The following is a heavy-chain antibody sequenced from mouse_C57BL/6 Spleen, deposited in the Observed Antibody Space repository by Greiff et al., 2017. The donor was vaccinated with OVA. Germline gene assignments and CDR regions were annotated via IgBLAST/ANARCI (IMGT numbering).Heavy chain of an antibody. V-gene: IGHV1-52*01. J-gene: IGHJ1*03. CDR1: GYTFTSYW. Sequence: VQLQQPGAELVRPGSSVKLSCKASGYTFTSYWMHWVKQRPIQGLEWIGNIDPSDSETHYNQKFKDKATLTVDKSSSTAYMQLSSLTSEDSAVYYCAKGHYYGSSYWYFDVWGTGTTVTVSS. D-gene: IGHD1-1*01. CDR2: IDPSDSET. CDR3: AKGHYYGSSYWYFDV.